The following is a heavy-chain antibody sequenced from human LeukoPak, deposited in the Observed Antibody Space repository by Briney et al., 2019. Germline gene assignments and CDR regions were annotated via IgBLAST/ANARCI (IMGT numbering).Heavy chain of an antibody. J-gene: IGHJ4*02. CDR3: AKDGSAYYDFWSGYYTGFDY. Sequence: GGSLRLSCAASGFTFSSYAMSWVRQAPGKGLEWVSAISGSGGSTYYADSVKGRFTISRDNSKNTLYLQMNSLRAEDTAVYYCAKDGSAYYDFWSGYYTGFDYWGQGTLVTVSS. D-gene: IGHD3-3*01. CDR2: ISGSGGST. V-gene: IGHV3-23*01. CDR1: GFTFSSYA.